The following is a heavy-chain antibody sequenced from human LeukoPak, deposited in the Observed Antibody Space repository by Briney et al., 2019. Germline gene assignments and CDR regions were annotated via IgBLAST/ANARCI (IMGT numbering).Heavy chain of an antibody. D-gene: IGHD3-10*01. CDR3: ARGEGWFGELSYFDY. CDR2: IYYSGSS. V-gene: IGHV4-31*03. CDR1: GGSISSGGYY. Sequence: SQTLSLTCTVSGGSISSGGYYWSWIRQHPGKGLEWIGYIYYSGSSYYNPSLKSRVTISVDTSKNQFSLKLSSVTAADTAVYYCARGEGWFGELSYFDYWGQGTLVTVSS. J-gene: IGHJ4*02.